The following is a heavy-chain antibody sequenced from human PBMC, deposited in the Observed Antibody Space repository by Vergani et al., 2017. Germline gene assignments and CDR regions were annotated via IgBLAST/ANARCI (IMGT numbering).Heavy chain of an antibody. CDR3: ASSYYGSGSYYNGACDI. CDR2: IYHSGST. Sequence: QVQLQESGPGLVKPSGTLSLTCAVSGGSLSSSNWWSWVRQPPGKGLEWIGEIYHSGSTNYNPSLKSRVTISVDKSKNQFSLKLSSVTAADTAVYYCASSYYGSGSYYNGACDIWGQGTMVTVSS. CDR1: GGSLSSSNW. V-gene: IGHV4-4*02. J-gene: IGHJ3*02. D-gene: IGHD3-10*01.